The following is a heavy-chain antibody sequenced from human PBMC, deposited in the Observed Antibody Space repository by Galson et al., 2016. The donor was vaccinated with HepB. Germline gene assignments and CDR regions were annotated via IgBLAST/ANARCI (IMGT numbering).Heavy chain of an antibody. CDR2: INWNRDII. Sequence: SLRLSCAASGFSFEDYAMHWVRQAPGKGLEWVSGINWNRDIIGYAEFVKGRFNISRDNAKNSLYLEMNSLETGDTALYYCVKNWHSAPFAFHIWGQGTMVSVSS. D-gene: IGHD4-11*01. J-gene: IGHJ3*02. CDR1: GFSFEDYA. CDR3: VKNWHSAPFAFHI. V-gene: IGHV3-9*01.